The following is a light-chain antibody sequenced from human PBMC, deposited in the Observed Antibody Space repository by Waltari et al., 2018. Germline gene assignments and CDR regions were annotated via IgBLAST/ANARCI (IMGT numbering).Light chain of an antibody. V-gene: IGLV2-14*03. CDR2: DVS. CDR1: DSDIGAYNY. J-gene: IGLJ2*01. CDR3: SSYTRRNTVS. Sequence: QSALAQPASVSGSPGQSITISCTGTDSDIGAYNYVSWYQQHPGIAPKLLLYDVSDRPSGGSDRLSGSKSGKTASLTISGLQPEDAADYYCSSYTRRNTVSFGGGTKLTVV.